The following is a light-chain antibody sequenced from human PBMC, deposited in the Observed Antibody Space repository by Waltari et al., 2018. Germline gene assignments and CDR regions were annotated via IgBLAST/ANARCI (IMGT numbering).Light chain of an antibody. CDR1: SSNIGSNY. V-gene: IGLV1-47*01. Sequence: QSVLTQQPSASGTPGQRVTISCSGSSSNIGSNYVYWYQHLPGTAPKVLIYRNNPRPSGVPDRFSGSTSGTSASLAISGLRSEDEADYYCAAWDDSLSGPVFGGGTKVTAL. J-gene: IGLJ2*01. CDR2: RNN. CDR3: AAWDDSLSGPV.